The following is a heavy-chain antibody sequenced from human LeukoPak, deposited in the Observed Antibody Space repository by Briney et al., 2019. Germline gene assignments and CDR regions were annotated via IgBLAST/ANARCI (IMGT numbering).Heavy chain of an antibody. CDR3: ARRIFLGQNDGVFDL. D-gene: IGHD2-8*01. V-gene: IGHV4-59*01. Sequence: SETLSLTCTVSGDSISSNYRSWIRQFPGKGLEWIGYISYSGSTNYNPSLKSRVTISADTSKNLFSLSLTSVTAADTAVYYCARRIFLGQNDGVFDLWGQGTMVTVSS. CDR2: ISYSGST. J-gene: IGHJ3*01. CDR1: GDSISSNY.